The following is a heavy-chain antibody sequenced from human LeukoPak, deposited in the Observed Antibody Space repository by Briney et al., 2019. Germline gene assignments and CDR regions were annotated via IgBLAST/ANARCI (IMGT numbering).Heavy chain of an antibody. CDR2: INHSGST. J-gene: IGHJ4*02. CDR1: GGSFSVYY. D-gene: IGHD6-13*01. CDR3: ARGVRSSWYLEASFDY. V-gene: IGHV4-34*01. Sequence: PSETLSLTCAVYGGSFSVYYWSWIRQPPGKGLEWIGEINHSGSTNYNPSLKSRVTISVDTSKNQFSLKLRSVTAADTAVYYCARGVRSSWYLEASFDYWGQGTLGTVSS.